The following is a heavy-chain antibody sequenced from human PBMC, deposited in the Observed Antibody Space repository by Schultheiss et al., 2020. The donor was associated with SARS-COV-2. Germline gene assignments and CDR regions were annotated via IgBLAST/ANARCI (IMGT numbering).Heavy chain of an antibody. Sequence: GESLKISCAASGFTFSSYAMHWVRQAPGKGLEWVAVISYDGSNKYYADSMKGRITMSRDNSKNTVSLHVNTLRAEDTAVYYCARGSIVVVPGADGYMDLWGKGATVTVSS. J-gene: IGHJ6*03. CDR3: ARGSIVVVPGADGYMDL. CDR1: GFTFSSYA. D-gene: IGHD2-2*01. CDR2: ISYDGSNK. V-gene: IGHV3-30*04.